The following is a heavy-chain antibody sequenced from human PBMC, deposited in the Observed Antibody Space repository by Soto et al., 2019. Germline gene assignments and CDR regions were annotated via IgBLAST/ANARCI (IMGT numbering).Heavy chain of an antibody. CDR3: AKWLVDGWSGDFPGMDV. Sequence: LRLSCAASGFTLSSYAVSWVRQAPGKGLEWVSAISGSGGSTYYADSWKGRFTISRDNSKNTLYLQMKILRAEDTAVYYCAKWLVDGWSGDFPGMDVWGQGTTVTVSS. J-gene: IGHJ6*02. V-gene: IGHV3-23*01. CDR2: ISGSGGST. CDR1: GFTLSSYA. D-gene: IGHD3-3*01.